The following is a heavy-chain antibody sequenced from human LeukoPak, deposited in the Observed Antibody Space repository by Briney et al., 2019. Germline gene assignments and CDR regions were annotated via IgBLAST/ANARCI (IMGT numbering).Heavy chain of an antibody. D-gene: IGHD2-15*01. CDR3: AREVVSSPSYFDS. J-gene: IGHJ4*02. CDR1: GFTVSSSY. V-gene: IGHV3-53*01. CDR2: FYRGDST. Sequence: GGSLRLSCAASGFTVSSSYMYWVRQAPGKGLEWVSFFYRGDSTYYAESVRCRFTISRDNSKNTLYLLMNSLIPEDTAVYYCAREVVSSPSYFDSWGQGTLVTVSS.